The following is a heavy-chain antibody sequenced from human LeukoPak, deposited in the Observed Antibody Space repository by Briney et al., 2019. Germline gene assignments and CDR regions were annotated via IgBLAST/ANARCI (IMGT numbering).Heavy chain of an antibody. CDR2: IYYSGST. CDR3: ARAAGGAKNYFDY. Sequence: SETLSLTCTVSGGSISSYYWSWIRQPPGKGLEWIGYIYYSGSTNYNPSLKSRVTISVDTSKNQFSLKLSSVTAADTAVYYCARAAGGAKNYFDYWGQGTLVTVSS. V-gene: IGHV4-59*01. CDR1: GGSISSYY. J-gene: IGHJ4*02. D-gene: IGHD3-10*01.